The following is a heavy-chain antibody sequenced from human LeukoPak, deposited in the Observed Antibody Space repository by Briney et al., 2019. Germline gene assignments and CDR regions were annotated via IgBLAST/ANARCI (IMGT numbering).Heavy chain of an antibody. CDR3: AKAATVSYFDY. J-gene: IGHJ4*02. CDR1: GLTFSTYF. V-gene: IGHV3-74*01. CDR2: IDPDGSGP. D-gene: IGHD4-17*01. Sequence: GGSLRLSCSASGLTFSTYFLHWVRQAPGKGLVWVSRIDPDGSGPGYADSVKGRFTISRDNAKNTLYLQMNSLRAEDTAVYYCAKAATVSYFDYWGQGTLVTVSS.